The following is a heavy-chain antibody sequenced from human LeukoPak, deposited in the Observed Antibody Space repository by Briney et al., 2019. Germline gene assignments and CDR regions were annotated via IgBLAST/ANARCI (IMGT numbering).Heavy chain of an antibody. Sequence: ASVKVSCKASGYTFTGYYMHWVRQAPGQGLEWMGWINPNSGGTNYAQKFQGRVTMTRDTSISTAYTELSRLRSDDTAVYYCARVDYDSSGYYSEFDYWGQGTLVTVSS. V-gene: IGHV1-2*02. J-gene: IGHJ4*02. CDR2: INPNSGGT. CDR3: ARVDYDSSGYYSEFDY. D-gene: IGHD3-22*01. CDR1: GYTFTGYY.